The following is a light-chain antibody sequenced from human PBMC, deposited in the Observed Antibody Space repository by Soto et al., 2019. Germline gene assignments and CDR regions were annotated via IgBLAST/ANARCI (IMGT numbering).Light chain of an antibody. CDR3: QQYGYSPIT. J-gene: IGKJ5*01. CDR2: AAS. CDR1: QSVSSSH. Sequence: SVLTQYPGTLSLSPGARATLSCSASQSVSSSHLAWYQHKPGQAPRLLIYAASSRATGSPDRFSGGGSGTDFTLTISRLEPEDFAVYYCQQYGYSPITFGQGTRLEIK. V-gene: IGKV3-20*01.